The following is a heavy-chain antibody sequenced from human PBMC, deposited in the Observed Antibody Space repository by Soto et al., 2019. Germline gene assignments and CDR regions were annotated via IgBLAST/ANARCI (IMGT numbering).Heavy chain of an antibody. V-gene: IGHV3-30*18. CDR1: GFTFISYG. J-gene: IGHJ4*02. CDR2: ISYDGSNK. D-gene: IGHD6-6*01. CDR3: AKNRAARPVVVAAFDY. Sequence: LRLSCAASGFTFISYGMHGVRQAPVKGLEWVAVISYDGSNKYYADSVKGRFTISRDNSKNTLYLQMNSLRAEDTAVCYCAKNRAARPVVVAAFDYWGQGILVTVSS.